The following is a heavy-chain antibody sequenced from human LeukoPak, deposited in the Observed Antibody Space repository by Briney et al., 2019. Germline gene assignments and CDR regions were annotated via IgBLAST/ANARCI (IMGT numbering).Heavy chain of an antibody. Sequence: SLRLSXXXXGFTXXSXAMHWVRQAPGKGLEWVAVISYDGGNKYYADSVKGRFTISRDNSKNTLYLQMNSLRAEDTAVYYCARDHTQNQDAFDIWGQGTMVTVSS. V-gene: IGHV3-30-3*01. D-gene: IGHD1-14*01. CDR2: ISYDGGNK. CDR1: GFTXXSXA. CDR3: ARDHTQNQDAFDI. J-gene: IGHJ3*02.